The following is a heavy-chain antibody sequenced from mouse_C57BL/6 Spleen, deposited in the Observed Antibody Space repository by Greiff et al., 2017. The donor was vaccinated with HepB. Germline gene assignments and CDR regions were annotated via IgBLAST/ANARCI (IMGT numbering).Heavy chain of an antibody. D-gene: IGHD4-1*01. CDR1: GFTFSSYA. CDR3: TRGGPNGDVGAWFAY. Sequence: EVMLVESGEGLVKPGGSLKLSCAASGFTFSSYAMSWVRQTPEKRLEWVAYISSGGDYIYYADTVKGRFTISRDNARNTLYLQMSSLKSEDTAMYYCTRGGPNGDVGAWFAYWGQGTLVTESA. V-gene: IGHV5-9-1*02. J-gene: IGHJ3*01. CDR2: ISSGGDYI.